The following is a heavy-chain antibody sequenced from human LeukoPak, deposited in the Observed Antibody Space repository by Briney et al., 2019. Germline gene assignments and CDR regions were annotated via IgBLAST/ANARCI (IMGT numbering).Heavy chain of an antibody. J-gene: IGHJ3*02. V-gene: IGHV4-39*07. CDR3: AGSVGMRWLQRGTFDI. CDR2: IYYSGST. CDR1: GGSISSSSYY. D-gene: IGHD5-24*01. Sequence: PSETLSLTCTVSGGSISSSSYYWGWIRQPPGKGLEWIGSIYYSGSTYYNPSLKSRVTISVDTSKNQFSLKLSSVTAADTAVYYCAGSVGMRWLQRGTFDIWGQGTMVAVSS.